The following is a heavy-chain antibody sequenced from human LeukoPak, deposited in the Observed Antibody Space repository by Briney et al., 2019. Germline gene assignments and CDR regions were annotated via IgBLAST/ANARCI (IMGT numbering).Heavy chain of an antibody. J-gene: IGHJ3*02. CDR2: ISGSGGST. CDR1: GFTFRSYA. D-gene: IGHD3-22*01. Sequence: PGGSLRLSCAASGFTFRSYAMSWVRQAPGKGLEWVSAISGSGGSTYYADSVKGRFTISRDNSKNTLYLQMNSLRSEDTAVYYCAKDQYYYDSSGYYYVDAFDIWGQGTMVTVSS. V-gene: IGHV3-23*01. CDR3: AKDQYYYDSSGYYYVDAFDI.